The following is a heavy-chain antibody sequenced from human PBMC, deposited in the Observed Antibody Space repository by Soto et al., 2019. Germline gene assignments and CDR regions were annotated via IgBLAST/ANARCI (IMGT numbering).Heavy chain of an antibody. CDR3: RRNLGVPPGGCGRCSMAF. CDR1: GFTFGDYG. Sequence: QVQLVQSESEVEKPGASVKVSCKTSGFTFGDYGITWVRQAPGQGLEWMGWISGHNGFTNYAQKLQDRVIMTTDTSPTTASLDPRSLTSDPTPIYYRRRNLGVPPGGCGRCSMAFWGQGTLVTVSS. J-gene: IGHJ4*02. V-gene: IGHV1-18*01. D-gene: IGHD6-19*01. CDR2: ISGHNGFT.